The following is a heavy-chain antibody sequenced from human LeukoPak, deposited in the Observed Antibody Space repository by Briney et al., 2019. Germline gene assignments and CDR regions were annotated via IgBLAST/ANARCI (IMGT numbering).Heavy chain of an antibody. CDR3: SRGLDSRKLGY. Sequence: PSETLSLTCTVSGASFNSDDQFENSIRQNPGKGLEWIGSIHTSGMLYNNPSLESRVTMSRDTSKNQFSLTLNSVTAADTAVYFCSRGLDSRKLGYWGQGILVTVSS. D-gene: IGHD3-22*01. CDR2: IHTSGML. CDR1: GASFNSDDQF. V-gene: IGHV4-31*03. J-gene: IGHJ4*02.